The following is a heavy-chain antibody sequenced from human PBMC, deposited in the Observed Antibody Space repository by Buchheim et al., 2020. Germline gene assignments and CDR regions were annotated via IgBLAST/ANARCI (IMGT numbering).Heavy chain of an antibody. J-gene: IGHJ4*02. D-gene: IGHD2-15*01. CDR1: GGSISSGDYY. V-gene: IGHV4-30-4*01. CDR2: IYYSGNT. CDR3: ARSRCSGGSCYYRFDY. Sequence: QLQLQESGSGLVKPSQTLSLTCTVSGGSISSGDYYWSWIRQPPGKGLEWIGYIYYSGNTYYNPSLKSRVTISVDTSKNQFSLKLSSVTAADTAVYYCARSRCSGGSCYYRFDYWGQGTL.